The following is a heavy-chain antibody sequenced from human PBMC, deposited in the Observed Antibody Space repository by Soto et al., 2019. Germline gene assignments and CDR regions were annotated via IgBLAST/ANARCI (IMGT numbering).Heavy chain of an antibody. CDR3: AKDAIHVLLGYTYGAGGMDV. CDR1: GFTFDDYA. V-gene: IGHV3-9*01. CDR2: ISWNSGDI. D-gene: IGHD5-18*01. Sequence: GGSLRLSCAASGFTFDDYAMHWVRLAPGKGLEWVSGISWNSGDIYYADSVKARFTISRDNAKNSLYLQMNSLRPDDTAMYYCAKDAIHVLLGYTYGAGGMDVWGQGTTVTVSS. J-gene: IGHJ6*02.